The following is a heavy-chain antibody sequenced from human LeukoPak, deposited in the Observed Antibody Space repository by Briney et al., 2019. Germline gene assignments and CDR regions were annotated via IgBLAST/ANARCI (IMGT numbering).Heavy chain of an antibody. CDR2: IKQDGSDK. CDR3: ASEEYPAQPTCFDP. CDR1: GFTFSSYW. Sequence: PGGSLRLSCAASGFTFSSYWMSWVRQAPGKGLEWVANIKQDGSDKYYVDSVKGRFTISRDNAKNSLYLQMNSLRAADTAVYYCASEEYPAQPTCFDPWGQGTLVTVSS. V-gene: IGHV3-7*01. J-gene: IGHJ5*02. D-gene: IGHD2-2*01.